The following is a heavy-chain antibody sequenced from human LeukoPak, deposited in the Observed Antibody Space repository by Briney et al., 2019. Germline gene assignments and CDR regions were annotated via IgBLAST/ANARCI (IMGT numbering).Heavy chain of an antibody. CDR3: VKDSSSGSYFDY. CDR2: ISSNGGST. D-gene: IGHD3-10*01. J-gene: IGHJ4*02. V-gene: IGHV3-64D*06. CDR1: GFTFSRYA. Sequence: GGSLRLSCSASGFTFSRYAMHWVRQAPGKGLEYVSAISSNGGSTYYADFVKGRFTISRDNSRNTLHLQMSSLRVEDTAVYYCVKDSSSGSYFDYWGQGTLVTVSS.